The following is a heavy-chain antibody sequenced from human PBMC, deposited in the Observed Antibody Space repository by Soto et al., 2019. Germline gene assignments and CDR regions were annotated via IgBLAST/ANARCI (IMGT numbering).Heavy chain of an antibody. CDR1: GFTFSSYG. CDR3: AKVGGSGCTNGVCYLYYYYYYGMDV. D-gene: IGHD2-8*01. CDR2: ISYDGSNK. V-gene: IGHV3-30*18. Sequence: RLSCAASGFTFSSYGMHWVRQAPGKGLEWVAVISYDGSNKYYADSVKGRFTISRDNSKNTLYLQMNSLRAEDTAVYYCAKVGGSGCTNGVCYLYYYYYYGMDVWGQGTTVTVSS. J-gene: IGHJ6*02.